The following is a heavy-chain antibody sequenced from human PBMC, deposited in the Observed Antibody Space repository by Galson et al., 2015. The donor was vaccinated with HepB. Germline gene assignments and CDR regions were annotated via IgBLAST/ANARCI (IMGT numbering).Heavy chain of an antibody. J-gene: IGHJ4*02. V-gene: IGHV4-61*01. D-gene: IGHD3-22*01. Sequence: QVQLQESGPGLVKPTETLSLTCTVSGGSVSSGSYYWGWIRKPPGKGLEWIGYIYYSGSTNYNPSLKSRVTISVDTSKNQFSLKLSSVTAAVTAVYYFAIKDRNSSGYAYWGQGTLVTVSS. CDR2: IYYSGST. CDR1: GGSVSSGSYY. CDR3: AIKDRNSSGYAY.